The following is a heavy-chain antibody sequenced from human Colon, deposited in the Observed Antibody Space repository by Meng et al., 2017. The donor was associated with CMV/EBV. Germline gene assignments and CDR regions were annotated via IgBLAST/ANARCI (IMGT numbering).Heavy chain of an antibody. V-gene: IGHV1-69*10. CDR2: VIPMLGFI. CDR1: GGSFSNYA. CDR3: ARETSYYDSTGYPTPPGWFDP. J-gene: IGHJ5*02. D-gene: IGHD3-22*01. Sequence: SVKVSCKASGGSFSNYAIGWVRQAPGQGLEWMGGVIPMLGFINYAQKFQGRVSITADKSTSTVHMELSRLRSEDTAVYYCARETSYYDSTGYPTPPGWFDPWGQGTLVTVSS.